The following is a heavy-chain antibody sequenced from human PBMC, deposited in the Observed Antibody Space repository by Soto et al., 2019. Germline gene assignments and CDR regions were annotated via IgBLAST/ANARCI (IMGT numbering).Heavy chain of an antibody. D-gene: IGHD5-12*01. CDR3: ARRRDGYTGVWFDP. J-gene: IGHJ5*02. CDR2: IYYTGST. CDR1: GASIRGFF. Sequence: SETPSPTCTVSGASIRGFFWGWVREPPGKGLEWIGHIYYTGSTNYNPSLMSRVNISLDTSKNQFSLKLDSLTAADTAVYYCARRRDGYTGVWFDPWGQGTLVTVSS. V-gene: IGHV4-59*01.